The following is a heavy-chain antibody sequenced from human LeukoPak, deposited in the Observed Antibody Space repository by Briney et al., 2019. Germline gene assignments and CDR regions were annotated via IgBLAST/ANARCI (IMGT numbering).Heavy chain of an antibody. V-gene: IGHV3-33*06. CDR1: GFIFSKNA. CDR3: AKDSFNVTLLLTGHFLDY. D-gene: IGHD3-22*01. CDR2: VWYDGRSK. J-gene: IGHJ4*02. Sequence: GGSLRLSCAASGFIFSKNAMHWVRQAPGKGLEWVAVVWYDGRSKYYADSVKGRFTISRDNSKNTVYLQMDSLRAEDTAVYYCAKDSFNVTLLLTGHFLDYWGLGSLVTVSS.